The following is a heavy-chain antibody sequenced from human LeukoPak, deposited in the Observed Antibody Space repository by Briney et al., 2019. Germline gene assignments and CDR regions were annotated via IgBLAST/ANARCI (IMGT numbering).Heavy chain of an antibody. CDR1: GSTFSSYS. J-gene: IGHJ4*02. Sequence: GGSLRLSCAASGSTFSSYSMNWVRQAPGKGLEWVSSISSSSSYIYYADSVKGRFTISRDNAKNSLYLQMNSLRAEDTAVYYCAREWGIAVIDYWGQGTLVTVSS. D-gene: IGHD6-19*01. CDR3: AREWGIAVIDY. CDR2: ISSSSSYI. V-gene: IGHV3-21*01.